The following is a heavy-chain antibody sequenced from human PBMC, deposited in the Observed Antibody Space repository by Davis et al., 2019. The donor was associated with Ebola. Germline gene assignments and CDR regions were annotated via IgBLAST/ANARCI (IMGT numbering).Heavy chain of an antibody. CDR2: IYYSGRT. D-gene: IGHD1/OR15-1a*01. CDR3: ARFPGNTMAADF. J-gene: IGHJ4*02. Sequence: SETLSLTCTVSGVFISSGGHYWSWVRQHPGKGLEWIGYIYYSGRTFYSPSLKSRVSVSLDTSKNQFSLKMNSVTAADTAVYYCARFPGNTMAADFWGQGTLVTVSS. CDR1: GVFISSGGHY. V-gene: IGHV4-31*03.